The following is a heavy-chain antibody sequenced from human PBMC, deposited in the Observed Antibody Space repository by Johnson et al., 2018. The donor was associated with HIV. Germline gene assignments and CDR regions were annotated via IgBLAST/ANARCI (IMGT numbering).Heavy chain of an antibody. D-gene: IGHD2-8*02. CDR1: RFTFRIYA. Sequence: VQLVESGGGLVQPGGSLRLSCAASRFTFRIYAMTWVRQAPGKGLEWVSSISADGDSTYYADSVKGRFTISRDNPKNTFYLQMNSLRAEDTAIYYCARDRNIVLVMGGPDAFDIWGQGTMVTVSS. J-gene: IGHJ3*02. CDR3: ARDRNIVLVMGGPDAFDI. V-gene: IGHV3-23*04. CDR2: ISADGDST.